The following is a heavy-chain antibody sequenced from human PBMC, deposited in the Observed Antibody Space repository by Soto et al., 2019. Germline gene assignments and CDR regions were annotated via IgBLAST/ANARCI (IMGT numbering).Heavy chain of an antibody. CDR2: IYYSGST. CDR3: ATYCSGGSCYLDY. J-gene: IGHJ4*02. CDR1: GDSFSSFY. D-gene: IGHD2-15*01. Sequence: PSETLSLTCTVSGDSFSSFYGSWIRQHPGKGLEWIGYIYYSGSTYYNPSLKSRVTISVDTSKNQFSLKLSSVTAADTAVYYCATYCSGGSCYLDYWGQGTLVTVSS. V-gene: IGHV4-59*06.